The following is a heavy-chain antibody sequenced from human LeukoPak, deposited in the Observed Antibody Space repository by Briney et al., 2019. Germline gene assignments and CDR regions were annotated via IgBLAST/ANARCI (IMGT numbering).Heavy chain of an antibody. D-gene: IGHD6-13*01. Sequence: SETLSLTCAVYGGSFSGYYWSWIRQPPGKGLEWIGEINHSGSTNYNPSLKSRVTISVDTSKNQFSLKLSSVTAADTAVYYCARLRSIAAAGYNWLDPWGQGTLVTVSS. CDR1: GGSFSGYY. J-gene: IGHJ5*02. CDR2: INHSGST. CDR3: ARLRSIAAAGYNWLDP. V-gene: IGHV4-34*01.